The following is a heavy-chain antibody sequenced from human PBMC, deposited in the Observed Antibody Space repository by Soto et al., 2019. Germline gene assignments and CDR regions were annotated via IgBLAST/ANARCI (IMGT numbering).Heavy chain of an antibody. CDR3: ARATYDSSTYYLDY. CDR2: IYYTGNT. CDR1: GASISGGDYY. J-gene: IGHJ4*02. D-gene: IGHD3-22*01. Sequence: QVQLQESGPGLVKPSQTLSLTWTVSGASISGGDYYWTWIRQPPGKGLEWIGSIYYTGNTYSNPSLESRLSISVDPSNNQFALRLTSVTAPDTAIYYCARATYDSSTYYLDYWGQGTLVTVSS. V-gene: IGHV4-30-4*01.